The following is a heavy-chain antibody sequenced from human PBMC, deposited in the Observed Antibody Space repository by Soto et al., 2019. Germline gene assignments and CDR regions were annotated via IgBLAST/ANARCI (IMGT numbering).Heavy chain of an antibody. CDR1: GYTFTDYF. CDR3: ARVTLKAGNWFDP. V-gene: IGHV1-2*02. Sequence: GASVKVSCKASGYTFTDYFIHWVRQAPGQGFEWMGWINPNSRGTNYAQKFQGRVTMTRDTSNNTAYMELRVLRSDDTAVYYCARVTLKAGNWFDPWRQGTLVTVSS. J-gene: IGHJ5*02. CDR2: INPNSRGT.